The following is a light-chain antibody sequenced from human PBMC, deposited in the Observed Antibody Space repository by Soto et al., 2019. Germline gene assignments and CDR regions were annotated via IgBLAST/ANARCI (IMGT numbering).Light chain of an antibody. V-gene: IGKV3-20*01. Sequence: TQSPSSLSASVGERATLSCRASQSVSSIYFAWYQQKRGQAPRLLIYGVSSRATGIPDRFSGSGSGTDFTLTISRLEPEDSAVYYCEQYGSSPRTFGQGTKVDIK. J-gene: IGKJ1*01. CDR3: EQYGSSPRT. CDR1: QSVSSIY. CDR2: GVS.